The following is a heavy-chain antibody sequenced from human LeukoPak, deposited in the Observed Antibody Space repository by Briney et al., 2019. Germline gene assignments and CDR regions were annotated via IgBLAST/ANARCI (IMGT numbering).Heavy chain of an antibody. J-gene: IGHJ4*02. Sequence: GASVKVSCKASGYTFTTYDINWVRQATGQGLEWMGWMNPNSGYTGFAQKFQGRVTFTRATSISTAYMELSSLRSEDTAVYYCARVAGGIDYWGQGTLVTVSS. CDR1: GYTFTTYD. D-gene: IGHD6-19*01. CDR3: ARVAGGIDY. V-gene: IGHV1-8*03. CDR2: MNPNSGYT.